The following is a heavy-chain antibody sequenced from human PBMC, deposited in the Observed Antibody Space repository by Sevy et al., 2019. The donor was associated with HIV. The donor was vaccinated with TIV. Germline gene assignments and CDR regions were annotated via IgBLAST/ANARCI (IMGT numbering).Heavy chain of an antibody. J-gene: IGHJ3*02. Sequence: GGSLRLSCAASGLTFSSYTMNWVRQAPGKGLEWVSGISGSSGSPYYADSVKGRFTISRDNSKNTLYLQMNSLRAEDTAVYYCAKGGRGSGTYFSGGSAFDIWGQGTMVIVSS. V-gene: IGHV3-23*01. D-gene: IGHD3-10*01. CDR1: GLTFSSYT. CDR2: ISGSSGSP. CDR3: AKGGRGSGTYFSGGSAFDI.